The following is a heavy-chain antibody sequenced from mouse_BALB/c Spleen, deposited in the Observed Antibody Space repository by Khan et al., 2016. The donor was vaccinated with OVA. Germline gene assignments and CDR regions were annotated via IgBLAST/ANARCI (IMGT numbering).Heavy chain of an antibody. CDR2: IYPGTDNT. D-gene: IGHD3-2*02. CDR3: AREEALYYFDY. J-gene: IGHJ2*01. Sequence: VQLQQSGAELVRPGTSVKLSCKTSGYIFTSYWIHWVKQRSGQGLEWIARIYPGTDNTYYNEKFKDKATLTADKSSSTAYLQLSSLKSEDSGVFFCAREEALYYFDYWGQGTTLTVSS. CDR1: GYIFTSYW. V-gene: IGHV1S132*01.